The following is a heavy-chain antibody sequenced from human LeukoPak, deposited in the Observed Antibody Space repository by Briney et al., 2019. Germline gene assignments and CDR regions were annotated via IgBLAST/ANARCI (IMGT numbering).Heavy chain of an antibody. Sequence: SETLSLTCTVSNGSISSSDYSWGWIRQPPGKGLEWIGSICYRGSTCYNPSLESRVTISVDTSKKQFSLKLSSVTAADTAVYHCVGHMVAAASHFDYWGQGTLVSVSS. CDR3: VGHMVAAASHFDY. V-gene: IGHV4-39*01. J-gene: IGHJ4*02. CDR1: NGSISSSDYS. D-gene: IGHD2-15*01. CDR2: ICYRGST.